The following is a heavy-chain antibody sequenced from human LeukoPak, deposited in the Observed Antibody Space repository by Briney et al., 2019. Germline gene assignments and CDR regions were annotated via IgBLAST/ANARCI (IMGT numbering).Heavy chain of an antibody. J-gene: IGHJ6*03. V-gene: IGHV3-30*02. CDR2: IRFDGSNK. CDR1: GFTFSSFG. Sequence: GGSLRLSCGASGFTFSSFGMHWVRQAPGKGLEWVAFIRFDGSNKYYADSVKGRFTISRDNAKNALYLQMNSLRDEDTAVYYCARVRDYYDSSGYYLDYYYYMDVWGKGTTVTISS. D-gene: IGHD3-22*01. CDR3: ARVRDYYDSSGYYLDYYYYMDV.